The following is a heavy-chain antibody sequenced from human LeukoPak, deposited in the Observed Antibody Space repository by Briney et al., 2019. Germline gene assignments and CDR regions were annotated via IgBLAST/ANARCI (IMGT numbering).Heavy chain of an antibody. V-gene: IGHV4-38-2*02. CDR1: GYSNSSDNY. CDR2: IYHSGST. Sequence: SETLSLTCTVSGYSNSSDNYWGWIRQPPGKGLEWIGSIYHSGSTYYNPSLKSRVSISVDTSKNQFSLKLSSVTAADTAVYYCARASCGGGTCYDSRGWFDPWGQGTLVTVSS. CDR3: ARASCGGGTCYDSRGWFDP. D-gene: IGHD2-15*01. J-gene: IGHJ5*02.